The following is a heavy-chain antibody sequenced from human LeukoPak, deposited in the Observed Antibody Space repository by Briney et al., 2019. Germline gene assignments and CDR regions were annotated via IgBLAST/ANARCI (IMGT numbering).Heavy chain of an antibody. CDR1: GGSFSGYY. Sequence: SETLSLTCAVYGGSFSGYYWSWIRQPPGKGLEWIGEINHSGSTNYNPSLKSRVTISVDTSKNQFSLKLSSVTAADTAVYYCAIFHRHYFPTGQQFPVNYGGFDIWGQGTMVTVSS. CDR3: AIFHRHYFPTGQQFPVNYGGFDI. J-gene: IGHJ3*02. V-gene: IGHV4-34*01. D-gene: IGHD3/OR15-3a*01. CDR2: INHSGST.